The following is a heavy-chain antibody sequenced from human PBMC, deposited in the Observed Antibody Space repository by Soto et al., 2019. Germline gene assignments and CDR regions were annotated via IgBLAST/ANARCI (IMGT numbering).Heavy chain of an antibody. J-gene: IGHJ4*02. D-gene: IGHD6-13*01. V-gene: IGHV2-5*02. Sequence: SGPTLVNPTQTLTLTCTFSGFSLSTRGVGVGWIRQPPGKALEWLALIYWDDDKRYSPSLKSRLTITKDTSKNQVVLRMSNMDPVDTATYYCAHSWTPKMEPFIDSSSWYYWGQGTLVTVSS. CDR3: AHSWTPKMEPFIDSSSWYY. CDR2: IYWDDDK. CDR1: GFSLSTRGVG.